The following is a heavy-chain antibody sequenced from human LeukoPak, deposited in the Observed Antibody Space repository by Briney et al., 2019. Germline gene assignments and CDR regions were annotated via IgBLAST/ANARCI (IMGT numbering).Heavy chain of an antibody. V-gene: IGHV3-66*01. CDR1: GFTVSSNY. CDR2: IYSGGST. D-gene: IGHD6-13*01. CDR3: ARVTAAAGLDY. J-gene: IGHJ4*02. Sequence: GGSLRLSCAASGFTVSSNYMSWVRQAPGKGLEWVSVIYSGGSTYYADSVKGRFTISRDNSKNTLYLQMNSLRAEDTAVYYCARVTAAAGLDYWGQGTLVTVSS.